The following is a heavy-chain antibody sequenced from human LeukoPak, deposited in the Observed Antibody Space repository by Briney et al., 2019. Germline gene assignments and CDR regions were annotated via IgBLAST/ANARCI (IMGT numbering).Heavy chain of an antibody. V-gene: IGHV3-21*04. CDR2: ISNSSSYI. J-gene: IGHJ6*03. CDR3: ARVDNWNYAGYYYYMDI. D-gene: IGHD1-7*01. Sequence: GGSLRLSCAASGFTFSSYSMNWVRQAPGKGLEWVSSISNSSSYIYYADSVKGRFTISRDNAKNSLYLQMNSLRAEDTALYHCARVDNWNYAGYYYYMDIWGKGTTVTVSS. CDR1: GFTFSSYS.